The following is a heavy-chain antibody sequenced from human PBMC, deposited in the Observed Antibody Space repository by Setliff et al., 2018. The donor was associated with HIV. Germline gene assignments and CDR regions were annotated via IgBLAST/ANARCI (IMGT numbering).Heavy chain of an antibody. D-gene: IGHD3-3*01. J-gene: IGHJ4*01. CDR1: GDSISSGSYF. CDR3: APGEGVASTYYHD. V-gene: IGHV4-61*09. CDR2: ISTTGST. Sequence: SETLSLTCTVSGDSISSGSYFWIWIRQPAGKGLEWIGHISTTGSTNYNPSLKSRVIMSVDTSRNQFSLKLSSVTAADTAVYYCAPGEGVASTYYHDWGQGTQVTVSS.